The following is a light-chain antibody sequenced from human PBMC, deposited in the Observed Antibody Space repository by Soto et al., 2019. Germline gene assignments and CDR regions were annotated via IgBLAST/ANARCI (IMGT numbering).Light chain of an antibody. Sequence: QMNQSPSALSSSIGDRLTITCRASQNIGRYLNWYQQKPGKAAKLLITTASTLQSGVSSRVFGGGCATDFTLSIISRLPEDFATYYCQHSDITPLTFGGGTKVDIK. V-gene: IGKV1-39*01. J-gene: IGKJ4*01. CDR1: QNIGRY. CDR3: QHSDITPLT. CDR2: TAS.